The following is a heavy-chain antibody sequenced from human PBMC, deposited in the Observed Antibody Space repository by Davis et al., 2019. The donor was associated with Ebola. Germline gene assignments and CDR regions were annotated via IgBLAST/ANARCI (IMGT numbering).Heavy chain of an antibody. CDR3: ARGPTIFGVVVVLYGMDV. CDR1: GGSISSSNW. Sequence: PSETLSLTCAVSGGSISSSNWWSWVRQPPGKGLEWIGEIYHSGSTNYNPSLKSRVTISVDKSKNQFSLKLSSVTAADTAVYYCARGPTIFGVVVVLYGMDVWGQGTTVTVSS. J-gene: IGHJ6*02. CDR2: IYHSGST. D-gene: IGHD3-3*01. V-gene: IGHV4-4*02.